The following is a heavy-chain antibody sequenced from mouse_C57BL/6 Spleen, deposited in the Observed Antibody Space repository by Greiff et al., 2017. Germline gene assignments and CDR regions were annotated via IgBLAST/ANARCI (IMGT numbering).Heavy chain of an antibody. D-gene: IGHD2-1*01. V-gene: IGHV5-9-1*02. CDR2: ISSGGAYL. CDR3: TRDTPSDYGNYSPSGDFDV. CDR1: GFTFSSSA. J-gene: IGHJ1*03. Sequence: EVKLMESGEGLVKPGGSLKLSCAASGFTFSSSAMSWVRQTPEQRLEWVAYISSGGAYLYYAATVKGRFTISRDKARNTLYLQVSRLKSEDTAMYYCTRDTPSDYGNYSPSGDFDVWGTGTTVTVSS.